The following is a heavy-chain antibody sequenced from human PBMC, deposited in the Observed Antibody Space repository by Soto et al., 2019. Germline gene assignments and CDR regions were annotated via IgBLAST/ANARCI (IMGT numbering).Heavy chain of an antibody. D-gene: IGHD6-6*01. Sequence: SETLSLTCTVSGGSISSSSYYWGWIRQPPGKGLEWIGSIYYSGSTYYNPSLKSRVTISVDTSKNQFSLKLSSVTAADTAVYYCARQSYSRSLGIWFDPWGQGTLVTVSS. V-gene: IGHV4-39*01. CDR1: GGSISSSSYY. CDR2: IYYSGST. CDR3: ARQSYSRSLGIWFDP. J-gene: IGHJ5*02.